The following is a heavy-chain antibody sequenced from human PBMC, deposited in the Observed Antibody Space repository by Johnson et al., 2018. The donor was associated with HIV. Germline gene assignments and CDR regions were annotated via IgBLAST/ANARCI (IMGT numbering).Heavy chain of an antibody. Sequence: VQLVESGGGVVQPGRSLRLSCAASGFTVSSNYMSWVRQAPGKGLEWVSVIYSGGSTYYADSVEGRFTISRDNSKNTLYLQMNSLRVEDTAVYYCAKDRAGAGEPFDIWGQGTMVTVSS. V-gene: IGHV3-66*02. J-gene: IGHJ3*02. CDR2: IYSGGST. D-gene: IGHD6-19*01. CDR1: GFTVSSNY. CDR3: AKDRAGAGEPFDI.